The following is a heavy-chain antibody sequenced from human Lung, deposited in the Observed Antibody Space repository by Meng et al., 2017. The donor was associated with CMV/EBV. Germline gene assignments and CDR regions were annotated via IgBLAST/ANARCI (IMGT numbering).Heavy chain of an antibody. CDR3: AKGGIRFLES. CDR1: GFTFNHYA. CDR2: IGGSGGST. Sequence: LSCHVSGFTFNHYAMTWVRQTPGKGLEWVSTIGGSGGSTYYADSVKGHFTISRDNSKSTLYLQMNSLRAEDTAIYYCAKGGIRFLESWGQGALVTVSS. D-gene: IGHD3-3*01. V-gene: IGHV3-23*01. J-gene: IGHJ4*02.